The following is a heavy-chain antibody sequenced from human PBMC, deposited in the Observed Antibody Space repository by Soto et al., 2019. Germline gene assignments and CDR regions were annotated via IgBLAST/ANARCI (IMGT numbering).Heavy chain of an antibody. J-gene: IGHJ4*02. D-gene: IGHD6-13*01. Sequence: ASVKVSCKASGYTFTSYGISWVRQAPGQGLEWMGWISAYNGNTNYAQKLQGRVTMTTDTSTSTAYMELRSLRSDDTAVYYCASREGDRYSSSWDKDYWGQGTLVTVSS. CDR1: GYTFTSYG. V-gene: IGHV1-18*01. CDR3: ASREGDRYSSSWDKDY. CDR2: ISAYNGNT.